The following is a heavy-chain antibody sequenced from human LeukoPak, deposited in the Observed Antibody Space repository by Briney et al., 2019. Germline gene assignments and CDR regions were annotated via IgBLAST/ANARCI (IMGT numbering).Heavy chain of an antibody. CDR3: ARPRLSNWYFDL. J-gene: IGHJ2*01. CDR1: GGSISSGGYY. V-gene: IGHV4-31*03. D-gene: IGHD3-16*02. CDR2: IYYSGST. Sequence: SETLSLTCTVSGGSISSGGYYWSWIRQHPGKGLEWIGYIYYSGSTYYNPSLKSRVTISVDTSKNQFSLKLSSVTAADTAVYYCARPRLSNWYFDLWGRGTLVTASS.